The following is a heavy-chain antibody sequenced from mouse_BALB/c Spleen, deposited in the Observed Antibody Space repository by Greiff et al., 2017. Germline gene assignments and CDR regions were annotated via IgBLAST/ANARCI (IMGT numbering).Heavy chain of an antibody. J-gene: IGHJ4*01. CDR3: ARTLRNYYAMDY. D-gene: IGHD1-1*01. CDR2: INPSSGYT. V-gene: IGHV1-4*02. CDR1: GYTFTSYT. Sequence: QVQLQQSAAELARPGASVKMSCKASGYTFTSYTMHWVKQRPGQGLEWIGYINPSSGYTEYNQKFKDKTTLNADKSSSTAYMQLSSLTSEDSAVYYCARTLRNYYAMDYWGQGTSVTVSS.